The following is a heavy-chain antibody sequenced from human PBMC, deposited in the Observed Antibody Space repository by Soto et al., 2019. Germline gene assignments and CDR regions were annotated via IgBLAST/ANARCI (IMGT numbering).Heavy chain of an antibody. D-gene: IGHD6-19*01. J-gene: IGHJ4*02. CDR1: GYTFTSYG. CDR2: ISAYNGNT. CDR3: ARLAAFSSGWYSPFDY. Sequence: ASVKVSCKASGYTFTSYGISWVRQAPGQGLEWMGWISAYNGNTNYAQKLQGRVTMTTDTSTSTAYMELRSLRSDDTAVYYCARLAAFSSGWYSPFDYWGQGTLVTVSS. V-gene: IGHV1-18*04.